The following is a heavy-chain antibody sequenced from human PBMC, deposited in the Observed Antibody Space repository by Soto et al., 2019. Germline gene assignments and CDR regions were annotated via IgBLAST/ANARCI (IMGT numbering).Heavy chain of an antibody. CDR1: GGTFSGHA. Sequence: QVQLVQSGAEVKKPGSSVKVSCEASGGTFSGHAISWVRQAPGQGPEWMGGLIPLFGTTQHAQNFQGRLTITADKSPSTVYMELTSLQFDDTAIYYCARGPNCGYRFDSWGQGTLVTVSS. J-gene: IGHJ4*02. CDR3: ARGPNCGYRFDS. D-gene: IGHD6-25*01. CDR2: LIPLFGTT. V-gene: IGHV1-69*06.